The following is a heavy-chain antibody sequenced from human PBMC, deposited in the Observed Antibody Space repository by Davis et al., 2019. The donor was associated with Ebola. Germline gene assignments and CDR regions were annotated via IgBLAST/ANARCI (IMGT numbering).Heavy chain of an antibody. CDR1: GFTFSDYY. D-gene: IGHD6-13*01. CDR2: ISSSGSTI. J-gene: IGHJ4*02. V-gene: IGHV3-11*04. CDR3: ACSCLGVDY. Sequence: GESLKISCAASGFTFSDYYMSWIRQAPGKGLEWVSYISSSGSTIYYADSVKGRFTISRDNTKNSLYLQMNSLRAEDTAVYYCACSCLGVDYWGQGTLVTVSS.